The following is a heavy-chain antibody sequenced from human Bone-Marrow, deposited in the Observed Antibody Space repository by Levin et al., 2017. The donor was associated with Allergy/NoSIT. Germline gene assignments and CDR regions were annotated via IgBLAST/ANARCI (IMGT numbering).Heavy chain of an antibody. D-gene: IGHD3-3*01. CDR1: GFSFSGSA. CDR3: ARNYDFWSGFLAGFETGGLDV. Sequence: GGSLRLSCAGSGFSFSGSAMHWVRQAPGKGLEWVAVIWFDGSKEYYADSVQGRFTISRDNSKSTLYLQMNSLGPEDTAVYFCARNYDFWSGFLAGFETGGLDVWGQGTTVTVSS. CDR2: IWFDGSKE. V-gene: IGHV3-33*03. J-gene: IGHJ6*02.